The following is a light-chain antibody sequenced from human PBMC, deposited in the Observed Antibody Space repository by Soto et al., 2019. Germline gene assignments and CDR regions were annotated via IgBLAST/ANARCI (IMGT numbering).Light chain of an antibody. V-gene: IGKV2-28*01. CDR3: MQPLQAPRT. J-gene: IGKJ1*01. CDR2: LAS. CDR1: QSLLHSNGYNY. Sequence: DTVMTQSPLSLPVTPGEPASISCKSSQSLLHSNGYNYVDWYLQKPGQSPQLLISLASNRASGVPERFSGSGSGTDFTLKASRVEAEDVGVYYCMQPLQAPRTFGQGTKVEIK.